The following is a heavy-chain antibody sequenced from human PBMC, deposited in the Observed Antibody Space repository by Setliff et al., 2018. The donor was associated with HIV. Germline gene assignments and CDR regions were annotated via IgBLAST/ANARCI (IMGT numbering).Heavy chain of an antibody. CDR2: FDHEEGKI. Sequence: GASVKVSCKVSGDTLTKLSIYWVRQAPGKGLEWMGGFDHEEGKIIYARKFQGRVSMTEDTSTDTAYMDLSSLRSDDTAVYYCAAPSSVYIFGVLTPVSFDYWGQGTLVTVSS. J-gene: IGHJ4*02. D-gene: IGHD3-3*02. V-gene: IGHV1-24*01. CDR3: AAPSSVYIFGVLTPVSFDY. CDR1: GDTLTKLS.